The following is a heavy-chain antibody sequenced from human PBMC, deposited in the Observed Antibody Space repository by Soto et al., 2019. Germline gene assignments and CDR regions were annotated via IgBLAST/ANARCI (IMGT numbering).Heavy chain of an antibody. CDR2: ISYTSTTI. J-gene: IGHJ4*02. V-gene: IGHV3-48*03. Sequence: GGSLRLSCAVSGLTFSTDEMNWVRQAPGKGLEWLAYISYTSTTIKYADSVKGRFAVSRDNAKKSLSLQMNNLRVEDTAVYYCVREGGSLAFDYWGQGTLVTVSS. CDR1: GLTFSTDE. D-gene: IGHD1-1*01. CDR3: VREGGSLAFDY.